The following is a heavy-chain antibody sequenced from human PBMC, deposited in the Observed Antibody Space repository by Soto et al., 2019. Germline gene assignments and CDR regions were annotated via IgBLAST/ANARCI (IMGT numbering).Heavy chain of an antibody. V-gene: IGHV4-34*01. CDR3: ARGLGPHLAAAGM. CDR1: SGSFSNYY. Sequence: QVQLQQWGAGLLKPSETLSLTCAVYSGSFSNYYWSWIRQPPGKGLEWIGEISHSGSANYNPSLKSRVTISVDTSKNQFSLKLTSVTAADTAVYYCARGLGPHLAAAGMWSQGTLVTVSS. J-gene: IGHJ4*02. D-gene: IGHD6-13*01. CDR2: ISHSGSA.